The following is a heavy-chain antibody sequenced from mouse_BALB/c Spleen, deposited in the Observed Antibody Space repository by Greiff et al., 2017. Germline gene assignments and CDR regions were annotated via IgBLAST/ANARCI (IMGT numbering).Heavy chain of an antibody. CDR1: GFTFSSYT. CDR3: ARHDYGYAMDY. CDR2: ISNGGGST. Sequence: QPGGSLKLSCAASGFTFSSYTMSWVRQTPEKRLEWVAYISNGGGSTYYPDTVKGRFTISRDNAKNTLYLQMSSLKSEDTAMYYCARHDYGYAMDYWGQGTSVTVSS. V-gene: IGHV5-12-2*01. D-gene: IGHD1-1*01. J-gene: IGHJ4*01.